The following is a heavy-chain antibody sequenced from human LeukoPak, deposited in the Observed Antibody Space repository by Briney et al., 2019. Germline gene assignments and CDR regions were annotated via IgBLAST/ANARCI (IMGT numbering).Heavy chain of an antibody. CDR2: ISSSSNYI. V-gene: IGHV3-21*01. Sequence: GGSLRLSCAASGFTFSSYSMNWVRQAPGKGLEWVSSISSSSNYINHADSVKGRFTISRDNAKNSLYLQMNSLRAEDTAVYYCARELVAVSDTVGDFWGQGTLVTVSS. D-gene: IGHD6-19*01. J-gene: IGHJ4*02. CDR1: GFTFSSYS. CDR3: ARELVAVSDTVGDF.